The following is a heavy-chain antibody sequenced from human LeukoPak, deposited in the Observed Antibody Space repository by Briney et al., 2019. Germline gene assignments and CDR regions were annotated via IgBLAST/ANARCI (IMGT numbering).Heavy chain of an antibody. CDR1: GGSVSSGSYS. J-gene: IGHJ5*02. Sequence: SQTLSLTCTVSGGSVSSGSYSWSWIRQPPGKGLEWIGYIYHSGSTFYNPSLKSRVTISLDRSRNQFSLQLSFVTAVDTAVYYCARDIIGTYWFDPWGQGALVTVSS. V-gene: IGHV4-30-2*01. CDR3: ARDIIGTYWFDP. D-gene: IGHD1-7*01. CDR2: IYHSGST.